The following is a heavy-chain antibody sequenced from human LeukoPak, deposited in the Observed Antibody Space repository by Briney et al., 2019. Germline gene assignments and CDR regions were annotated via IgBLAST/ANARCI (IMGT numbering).Heavy chain of an antibody. CDR3: ARIHKYCSTNSCYGPEDF. CDR2: IYYSGST. J-gene: IGHJ4*02. CDR1: RGSISSGGYY. D-gene: IGHD2-2*01. V-gene: IGHV4-31*03. Sequence: PSQTLSLTCTVSRGSISSGGYYWSWIRQHPGKALEGIGYIYYSGSTYYNPSLKSRVTISVDTSKNQFSLKLSSVTAADTAVYYCARIHKYCSTNSCYGPEDFWGQGALITVSS.